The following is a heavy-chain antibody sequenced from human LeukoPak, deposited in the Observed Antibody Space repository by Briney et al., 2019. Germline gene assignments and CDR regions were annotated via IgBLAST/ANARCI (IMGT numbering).Heavy chain of an antibody. Sequence: ASVKVSCKASGYTFTSYDINWVRQATGQGLEWMGWMNPNSGNTGYAQKFQGRVTMTRNTSISTAYMELSSLRSDDTAVYYCARPLYYYYDSSGYSAGYWGQGTLVTVSS. CDR1: GYTFTSYD. J-gene: IGHJ4*02. D-gene: IGHD3-22*01. V-gene: IGHV1-8*01. CDR3: ARPLYYYYDSSGYSAGY. CDR2: MNPNSGNT.